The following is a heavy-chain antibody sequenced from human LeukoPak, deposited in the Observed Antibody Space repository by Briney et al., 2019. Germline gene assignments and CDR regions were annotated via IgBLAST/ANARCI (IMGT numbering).Heavy chain of an antibody. J-gene: IGHJ4*02. CDR2: ISSSSSYI. CDR3: ARDFTLYGSGSYLPFDY. V-gene: IGHV3-21*01. D-gene: IGHD3-10*01. Sequence: PGGSLRLSCAASGFTLRSYGLHWVRQAPGKGLEWVSSISSSSSYIYYADSVKGRFTISRDNAKNSLYLQMNSLRAEDTAVYYCARDFTLYGSGSYLPFDYWGQGTLVTVSS. CDR1: GFTLRSYG.